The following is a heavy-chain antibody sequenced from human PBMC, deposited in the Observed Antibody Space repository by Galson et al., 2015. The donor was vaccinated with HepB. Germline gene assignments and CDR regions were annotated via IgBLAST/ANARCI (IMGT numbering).Heavy chain of an antibody. D-gene: IGHD2-8*01. Sequence: SLRLSCAATGFTLSDYYMDWVRQAPGKGLEWVGRIENKIESYTTQYAASVKDRFTVSRDDSKKSLCLQMDSLKAEDTAVYYCARDRNGCPDYWGQGTLVTVSS. V-gene: IGHV3-72*01. J-gene: IGHJ4*02. CDR1: GFTLSDYY. CDR3: ARDRNGCPDY. CDR2: IENKIESYTT.